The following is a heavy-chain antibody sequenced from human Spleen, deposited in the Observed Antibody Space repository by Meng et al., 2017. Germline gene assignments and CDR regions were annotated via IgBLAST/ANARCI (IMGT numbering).Heavy chain of an antibody. CDR3: ARGPTTMAHDFDY. J-gene: IGHJ4*02. D-gene: IGHD4-11*01. CDR1: GGTFRNYY. Sequence: QVQLRQCGGGLLKPSAPLSLSCIASGGTFRNYYWSWLRQPPGKGLEWIGEINHTGGTNYNPSLERRATITVDTSHNNLSLKLSSVTAADSAVYYCARGPTTMAHDFDYWGQGTLVTVSS. CDR2: INHTGGT. V-gene: IGHV4-34*01.